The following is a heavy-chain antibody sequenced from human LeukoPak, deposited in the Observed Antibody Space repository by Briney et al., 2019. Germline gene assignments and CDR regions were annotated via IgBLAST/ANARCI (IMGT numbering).Heavy chain of an antibody. J-gene: IGHJ4*02. CDR1: GFIFSGPA. Sequence: GGSLRLSCAASGFIFSGPAMHWVRQASGKGREWVARIRSKPNNYATVYAASVKGRFTISRDDSKNTAYLQMNSLKTEDTAVYYCTHFYYGSGSYYNGYWGQGTLVTVSS. CDR2: IRSKPNNYAT. V-gene: IGHV3-73*01. D-gene: IGHD3-10*01. CDR3: THFYYGSGSYYNGY.